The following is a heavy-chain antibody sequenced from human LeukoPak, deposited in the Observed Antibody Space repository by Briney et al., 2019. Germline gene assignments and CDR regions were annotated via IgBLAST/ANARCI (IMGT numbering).Heavy chain of an antibody. J-gene: IGHJ3*02. Sequence: ASVKVSYKASGYTFTSYAMHWVRQAPGQRLEWMGWINAGNGNTKYSQKFQGRVTITRDTSASTAYMELSSLRSEDTAVYYCARRSSWYQDAFDIWGQGTMVTVSS. CDR1: GYTFTSYA. D-gene: IGHD6-13*01. CDR3: ARRSSWYQDAFDI. CDR2: INAGNGNT. V-gene: IGHV1-3*01.